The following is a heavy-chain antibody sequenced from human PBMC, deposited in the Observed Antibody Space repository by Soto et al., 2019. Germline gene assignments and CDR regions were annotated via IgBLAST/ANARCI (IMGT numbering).Heavy chain of an antibody. CDR1: GFTFSTYG. J-gene: IGHJ4*02. CDR3: AKEYGSTWIDH. V-gene: IGHV3-30*18. D-gene: IGHD6-13*01. Sequence: PGGSLRLSCAASGFTFSTYGMHCVRQAPGKGLEWVAAMSYDGTKQYYVDSVKGRFTISRDNSRNTLFLQLNSLRDEDTAVYYCAKEYGSTWIDHWGQGTPVTVSS. CDR2: MSYDGTKQ.